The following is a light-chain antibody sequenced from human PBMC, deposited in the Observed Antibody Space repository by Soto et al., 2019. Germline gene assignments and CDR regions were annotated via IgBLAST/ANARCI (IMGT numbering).Light chain of an antibody. CDR2: DVN. V-gene: IGLV2-11*01. CDR3: CSYAGTYTYV. J-gene: IGLJ1*01. CDR1: SSDVGGYNY. Sequence: QSVLTQPRSVSGSPGQSVTISCTGTSSDVGGYNYVSWYQQHPGKAPKLMIYDVNKRPSGVPDRFPGSKSGSTASLTISGLQSEDEADYFCCSYAGTYTYVFATGTKVTVL.